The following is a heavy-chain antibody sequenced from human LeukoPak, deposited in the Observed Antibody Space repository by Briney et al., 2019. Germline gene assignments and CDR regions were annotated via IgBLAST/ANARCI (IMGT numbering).Heavy chain of an antibody. CDR3: AKDQRGVYTSYYFDY. D-gene: IGHD3-10*01. CDR1: GFTFSSYA. V-gene: IGHV3-23*01. J-gene: IGHJ4*02. CDR2: ISGSGGST. Sequence: GGSLRLSCAASGFTFSSYAMSWVRQAPGKGLEWVSAISGSGGSTYYADSVKGRFTISRDNSKSTLYLQMNSLRAEDTAVYYCAKDQRGVYTSYYFDYWGQGTLVTVSS.